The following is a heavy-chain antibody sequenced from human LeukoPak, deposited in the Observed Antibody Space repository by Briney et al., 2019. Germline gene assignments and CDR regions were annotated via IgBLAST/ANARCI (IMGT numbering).Heavy chain of an antibody. D-gene: IGHD1-14*01. CDR1: GGSFSDYY. J-gene: IGHJ6*03. CDR2: IYHSGST. V-gene: IGHV4-34*01. CDR3: ARDRKYYYHMDV. Sequence: SSETLSLTCAVYGGSFSDYYWNWIRQPPGEGLEWIGTIYHSGSTYYNPSLKSRVTISVDTSKNQFSLNLTSLTAADTAVYYCARDRKYYYHMDVWGKGTTVTVSS.